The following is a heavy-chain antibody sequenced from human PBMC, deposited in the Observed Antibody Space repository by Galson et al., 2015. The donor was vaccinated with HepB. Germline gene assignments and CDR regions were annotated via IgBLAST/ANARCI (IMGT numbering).Heavy chain of an antibody. CDR2: INSRDGST. J-gene: IGHJ4*02. Sequence: SLRLSCAASGFTFSSNAMSWVRQAPGKGREWVSTINSRDGSTYYADSVKGRFTISRDNSKNTLYLQMDSLRADDPDVYHCAKGLENYGDSRFDCCGQGTLVAVSS. V-gene: IGHV3-23*01. D-gene: IGHD4-17*01. CDR3: AKGLENYGDSRFDC. CDR1: GFTFSSNA.